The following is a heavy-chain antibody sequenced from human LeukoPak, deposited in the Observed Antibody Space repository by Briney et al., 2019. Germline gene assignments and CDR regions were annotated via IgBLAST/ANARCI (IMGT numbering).Heavy chain of an antibody. J-gene: IGHJ4*02. CDR3: AKKAGPYCSGGSCYSLDH. Sequence: GGSLRLSCAASGFTFSNYWMHWVRQAPGKGLVWVSSINGDGTITGNADSVKGRFTISRDNPKNTLSLQMNSERAEDTAVYYCAKKAGPYCSGGSCYSLDHWGQGTLVTVSS. CDR1: GFTFSNYW. V-gene: IGHV3-74*01. CDR2: INGDGTIT. D-gene: IGHD2-15*01.